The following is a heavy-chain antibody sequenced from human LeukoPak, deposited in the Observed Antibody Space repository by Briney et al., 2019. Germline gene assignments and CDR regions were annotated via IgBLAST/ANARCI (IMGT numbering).Heavy chain of an antibody. CDR2: IYPGDSSI. CDR1: GYSFTSYW. CDR3: ACRDLTSTWSFP. J-gene: IGHJ5*02. D-gene: IGHD6-13*01. Sequence: GESLKISCQGFGYSFTSYWIGWVRQMPGKGMEGMGVIYPGDSSIRYKPSFQGQVTISVDKSISTAYLQWVSLKASDTAMSYCACRDLTSTWSFPWGQGTLVTVSS. V-gene: IGHV5-51*01.